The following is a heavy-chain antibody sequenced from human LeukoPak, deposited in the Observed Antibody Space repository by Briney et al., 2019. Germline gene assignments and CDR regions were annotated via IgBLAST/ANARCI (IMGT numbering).Heavy chain of an antibody. V-gene: IGHV3-53*01. Sequence: GGSLRLSCAASGFTVSTNYMNWVRQAPGKGLEWVSILYSGSSTYYADSVEGRFIVSRDSSKNTLSLQMHDLRAEDTAVYYCARVGDHFHWYLDLWGRGTLVTVSS. CDR1: GFTVSTNY. D-gene: IGHD3-3*02. CDR3: ARVGDHFHWYLDL. J-gene: IGHJ2*01. CDR2: LYSGSST.